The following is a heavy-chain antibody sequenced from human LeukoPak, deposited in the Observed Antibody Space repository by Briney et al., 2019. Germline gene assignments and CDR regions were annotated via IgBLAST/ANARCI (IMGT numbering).Heavy chain of an antibody. J-gene: IGHJ4*02. D-gene: IGHD1-26*01. CDR2: ISYDVGKK. Sequence: GGSLRLSCAASGFTFSSYGMHWVRQAPGKGLEWVAVISYDVGKKYYADSVKGRFTISRDNSKNPLYLQMNSLRAEDTAVYYCARRRDSGSLQHFDYWGQGTLVTVSS. CDR1: GFTFSSYG. V-gene: IGHV3-30*03. CDR3: ARRRDSGSLQHFDY.